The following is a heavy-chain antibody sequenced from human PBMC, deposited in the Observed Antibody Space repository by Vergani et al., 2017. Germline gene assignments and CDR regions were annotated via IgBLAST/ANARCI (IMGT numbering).Heavy chain of an antibody. Sequence: QVQLQQWGAGLLKPSETLSLTCAGYGGSFSGYYWRWIRQPPGKGLEWIGEINHSGSTNYNPSLTRRVTISVDTSKNQFYLKLSSVTAADTAVYYCARAKLGVARLSAARRYYYYMDVWGKGTTVTVSS. D-gene: IGHD2-2*01. CDR3: ARAKLGVARLSAARRYYYYMDV. CDR1: GGSFSGYY. CDR2: INHSGST. J-gene: IGHJ6*03. V-gene: IGHV4-34*01.